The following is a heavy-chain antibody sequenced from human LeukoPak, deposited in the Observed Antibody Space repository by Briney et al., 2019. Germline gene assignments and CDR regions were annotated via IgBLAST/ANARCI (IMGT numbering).Heavy chain of an antibody. CDR2: ISYDGHYK. CDR3: ARDHAADIVATGEDY. D-gene: IGHD5-12*01. CDR1: GFTFSNYA. J-gene: IGHJ4*02. V-gene: IGHV3-30-3*01. Sequence: PGGSLRLSCAASGFTFSNYAMHWVRQAPGKGLGWVAVISYDGHYKYYADSVKGRFTISRDNSRNTLYLQMNSLRGEDTAVYYCARDHAADIVATGEDYWGQGTLVTVSS.